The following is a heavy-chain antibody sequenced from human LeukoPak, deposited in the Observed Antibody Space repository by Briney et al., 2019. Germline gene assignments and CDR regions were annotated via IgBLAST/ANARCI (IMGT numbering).Heavy chain of an antibody. Sequence: GTSLRLSCAASGFTFSSYGMHWVRQAPGKGLEWVAVIWYDGSEKYYADSVKGRFTISRDNSKNTLFLQMSSLTAEDTAVYYCARWSCGHWGQGTLVTVSS. J-gene: IGHJ4*02. CDR2: IWYDGSEK. V-gene: IGHV3-33*01. CDR3: ARWSCGH. CDR1: GFTFSSYG. D-gene: IGHD6-25*01.